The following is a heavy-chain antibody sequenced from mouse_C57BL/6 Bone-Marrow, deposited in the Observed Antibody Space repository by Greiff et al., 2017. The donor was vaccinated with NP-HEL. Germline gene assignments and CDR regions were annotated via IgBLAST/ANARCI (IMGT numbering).Heavy chain of an antibody. CDR2: ISSGSSTT. CDR1: GFTFSDYG. J-gene: IGHJ2*01. D-gene: IGHD1-1*01. Sequence: EVKLMESGGGLVKPGGSLKLSCAASGFTFSDYGMHWVRQAPEKGLEWVAYISSGSSTTNYADTVKGRSTISRDNAKNTLFLQMTSLRSEDTAMSSCAMSYYYGSSFDYWGQGTTLTVSS. V-gene: IGHV5-17*01. CDR3: AMSYYYGSSFDY.